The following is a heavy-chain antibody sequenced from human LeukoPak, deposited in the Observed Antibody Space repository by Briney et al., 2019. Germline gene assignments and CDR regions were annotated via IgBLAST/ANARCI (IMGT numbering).Heavy chain of an antibody. CDR1: GFTFSDYW. D-gene: IGHD1-26*01. J-gene: IGHJ4*02. CDR3: ARARLQWEVRYPRFDS. Sequence: GGSLRLSCVGSGFTFSDYWMSWVRQAPGKGLEWVAVISYDGSYKDYGDPVRGRFTLSRDNSKSTVFLEMSSLRAEDTAVYHCARARLQWEVRYPRFDSWGQGTLVTVSS. V-gene: IGHV3-30*03. CDR2: ISYDGSYK.